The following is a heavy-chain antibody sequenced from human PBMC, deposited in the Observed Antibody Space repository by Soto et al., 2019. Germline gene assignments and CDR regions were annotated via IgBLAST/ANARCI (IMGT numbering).Heavy chain of an antibody. V-gene: IGHV3-53*02. J-gene: IGHJ6*02. CDR3: ARDPPITSDYAMDV. Sequence: EVQLVETGGDLIQSGGSLRLSCAASGFAVSSSYMMWVRQAPGQGLECVSITHTGGSTHYADSVKGRFTVSRDDSRNTLYLQMNSLRAEDTAVYYCARDPPITSDYAMDVWGQGTTVIVSS. D-gene: IGHD1-20*01. CDR2: THTGGST. CDR1: GFAVSSSY.